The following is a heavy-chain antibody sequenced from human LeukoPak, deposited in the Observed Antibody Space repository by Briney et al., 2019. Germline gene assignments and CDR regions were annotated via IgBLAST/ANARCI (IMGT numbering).Heavy chain of an antibody. V-gene: IGHV4-39*07. J-gene: IGHJ4*02. CDR2: INHSGST. CDR3: ARVNDCSSTSCSINFDY. Sequence: PSETLSLTCTVSGGSISSGGYYWSWIRQPPGKGLEWIGEINHSGSTNYNPSLKSRVTISVDTSKNQFSLKLSSVTAADTAVYYCARVNDCSSTSCSINFDYWGQGTLVTVSS. CDR1: GGSISSGGYY. D-gene: IGHD2-2*01.